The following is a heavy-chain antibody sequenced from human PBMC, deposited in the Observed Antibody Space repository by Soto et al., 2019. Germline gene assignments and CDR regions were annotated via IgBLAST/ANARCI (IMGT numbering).Heavy chain of an antibody. CDR2: INAGNGNT. J-gene: IGHJ4*02. D-gene: IGHD6-19*01. CDR1: GYSYTSYA. Sequence: QVQLVQCGAEEKKPGASVKVSCKASGYSYTSYAMHWVRQARGQRLEWMGWINAGNGNTKYSQKFQGRVTITRDTSARTAYMELSSLRSEDTAVYYCARVGGWYVPDYWGQGTLVTVSS. CDR3: ARVGGWYVPDY. V-gene: IGHV1-3*05.